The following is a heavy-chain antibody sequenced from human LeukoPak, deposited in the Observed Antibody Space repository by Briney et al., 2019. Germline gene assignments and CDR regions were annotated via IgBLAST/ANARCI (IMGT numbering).Heavy chain of an antibody. D-gene: IGHD1-26*01. V-gene: IGHV3-23*01. Sequence: GGSLRLSCAGSGFSFSSYALSWVRQAPGKALEWVSTIGGGGENTYYADSVKGRFIISRDNSKNTFYLQMNSLRAEDTAVYYCAKVLSGSQDYWGQGTLFTVSS. CDR3: AKVLSGSQDY. CDR2: IGGGGENT. J-gene: IGHJ4*02. CDR1: GFSFSSYA.